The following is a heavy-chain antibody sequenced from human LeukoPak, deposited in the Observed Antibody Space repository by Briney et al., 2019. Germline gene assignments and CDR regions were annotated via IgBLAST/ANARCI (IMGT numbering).Heavy chain of an antibody. J-gene: IGHJ4*02. CDR1: GGSISSGGYY. D-gene: IGHD3-22*01. Sequence: SETLSLTCTVSGGSISSGGYYWSWIRQHPGKGLEWIGYIYYSGSTYYNPSLKSRVTISVDTSKNQFSLKQSSVTAADTAVYYCARDSDSSGTDYWGQGTLVTVSS. CDR2: IYYSGST. CDR3: ARDSDSSGTDY. V-gene: IGHV4-31*03.